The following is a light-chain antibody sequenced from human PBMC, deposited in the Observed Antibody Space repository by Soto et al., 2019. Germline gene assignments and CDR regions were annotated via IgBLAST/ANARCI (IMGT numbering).Light chain of an antibody. J-gene: IGKJ1*01. Sequence: EIVLTQSPATLSVSPGERATLSCRGSQSVTSNLAWYQQKPGQAPRLLIYGTSSRATGIPDRFSGSGSGTDFTLTIRRLEPEDFAVYYCKQYHSSPRTFGQGTKVDIK. V-gene: IGKV3-20*01. CDR2: GTS. CDR3: KQYHSSPRT. CDR1: QSVTSN.